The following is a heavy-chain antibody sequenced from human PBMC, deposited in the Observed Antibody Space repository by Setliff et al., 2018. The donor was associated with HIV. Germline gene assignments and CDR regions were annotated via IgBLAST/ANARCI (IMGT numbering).Heavy chain of an antibody. Sequence: LSLTCAVYGGPSSGYWSWVRQSPGKGLEWIGEISHSGSTNYTLSLKSRAAISADTSKKQFSLKLTSVTAADTGIYYCVASSSWSCRLNYWGQGTQVTVSS. CDR2: ISHSGST. CDR3: VASSSWSCRLNY. J-gene: IGHJ4*02. D-gene: IGHD6-13*01. CDR1: GGPSSGY. V-gene: IGHV4-34*01.